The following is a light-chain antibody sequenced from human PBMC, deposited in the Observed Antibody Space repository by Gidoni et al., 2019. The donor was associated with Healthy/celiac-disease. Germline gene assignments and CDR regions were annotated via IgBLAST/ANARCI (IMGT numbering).Light chain of an antibody. J-gene: IGKJ5*01. Sequence: EIVLTQSPATLSLSPGERATLSCRASQSVSSYLAWYQQKPGPAPRLLIYDASNRATGIPARFSGSGSGTDFTLTISSLEPEDFAVYYCQQRSNPITFGQGTRLEIK. CDR2: DAS. V-gene: IGKV3-11*01. CDR1: QSVSSY. CDR3: QQRSNPIT.